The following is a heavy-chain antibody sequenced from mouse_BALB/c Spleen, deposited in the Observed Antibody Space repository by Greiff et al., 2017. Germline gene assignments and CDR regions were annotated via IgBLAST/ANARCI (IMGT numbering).Heavy chain of an antibody. CDR3: TRGRDYMITKGLAY. CDR2: IRMKSNNYAT. J-gene: IGHJ3*01. CDR1: GFTFSNYW. V-gene: IGHV6-6*02. D-gene: IGHD2-4*01. Sequence: EVKVVESGGGLVQPGGSMKLSCVASGFTFSNYWMNWVRQSPEKGLEWVAEIRMKSNNYATHYAESVKGRFTISRDDSKSSVHLQMNNLRAEDTGIYYCTRGRDYMITKGLAYWGQGTLVTVSA.